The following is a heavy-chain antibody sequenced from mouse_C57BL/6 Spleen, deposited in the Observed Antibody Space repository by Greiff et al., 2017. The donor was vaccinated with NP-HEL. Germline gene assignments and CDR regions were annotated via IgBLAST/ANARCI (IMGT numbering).Heavy chain of an antibody. D-gene: IGHD1-1*01. J-gene: IGHJ2*01. CDR3: ARGTTVVAADFDY. V-gene: IGHV1-59*01. CDR1: GYTFTSYW. CDR2: IDPSDSYP. Sequence: VQLQQPGAELVRPGTSVKLSCKASGYTFTSYWMHWVKQRPGQGLEWIGAIDPSDSYPNYNQKFKGKATLTVDTSSSTAYMQLSRLTSDDAAVYYCARGTTVVAADFDYWGQGTTLTASS.